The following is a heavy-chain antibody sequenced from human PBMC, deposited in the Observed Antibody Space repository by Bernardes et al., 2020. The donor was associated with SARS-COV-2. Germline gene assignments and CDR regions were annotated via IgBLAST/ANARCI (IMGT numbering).Heavy chain of an antibody. CDR2: IYHSGST. V-gene: IGHV4-4*02. D-gene: IGHD3-16*01. Sequence: RQPPGKGLEWIGEIYHSGSTNYNPSLKSRVTISVDKSKNQFSLKLSSVTAADTAVYYCASAKYGVMIEYWGQGTLVTVSS. J-gene: IGHJ4*02. CDR3: ASAKYGVMIEY.